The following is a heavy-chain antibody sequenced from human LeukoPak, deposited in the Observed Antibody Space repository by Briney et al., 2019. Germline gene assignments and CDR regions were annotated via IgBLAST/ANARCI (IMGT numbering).Heavy chain of an antibody. CDR2: IYYSGST. Sequence: PSETLSLTCTVSGGSISSYYWSWIRQPPGKGLEWIGYIYYSGSTNYNPSLKSRVTISVDTSKNQFFLKLSSVTAADTAVYYCARHAYSGSYPDYWGQGTLVTVSS. V-gene: IGHV4-59*08. J-gene: IGHJ4*02. CDR3: ARHAYSGSYPDY. CDR1: GGSISSYY. D-gene: IGHD1-26*01.